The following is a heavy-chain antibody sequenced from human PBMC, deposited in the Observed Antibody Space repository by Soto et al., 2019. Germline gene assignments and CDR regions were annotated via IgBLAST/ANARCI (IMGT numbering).Heavy chain of an antibody. CDR3: ARGSISGWYQYYFAY. J-gene: IGHJ4*02. CDR2: IYYSGST. Sequence: SETLSLTCTVSGGSISSYYWSWIRQPPGKGLEWIGYIYYSGSTNYNPSLKSRVTISVDTSKNQFSLKLSSVTAADTAVYYCARGSISGWYQYYFAYWGQGTLVTVSS. CDR1: GGSISSYY. V-gene: IGHV4-59*01. D-gene: IGHD6-19*01.